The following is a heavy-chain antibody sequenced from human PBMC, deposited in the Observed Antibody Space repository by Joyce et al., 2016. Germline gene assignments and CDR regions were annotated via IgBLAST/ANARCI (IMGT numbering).Heavy chain of an antibody. CDR1: GFTVSNNY. Sequence: EVQLVESGGGLVQPGGSLRLSCAASGFTVSNNYMRWVRQAPGKGSEWVSLIYSGGSTHYADSVKGRFTISRDDSMNTLYLQMNSLRAEDTAVYYCARDGNGGGKWGQGTLVTISS. D-gene: IGHD3-16*01. CDR2: IYSGGST. CDR3: ARDGNGGGK. V-gene: IGHV3-66*01. J-gene: IGHJ4*02.